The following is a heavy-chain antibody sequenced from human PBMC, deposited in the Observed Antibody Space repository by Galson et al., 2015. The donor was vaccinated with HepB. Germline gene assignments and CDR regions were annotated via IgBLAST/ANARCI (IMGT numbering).Heavy chain of an antibody. J-gene: IGHJ6*02. CDR3: ARIWYSSPTSYGMDV. CDR1: GFSLSTTAMC. V-gene: IGHV2-70*11. Sequence: PALVKPTQTLTLTCTFSGFSLSTTAMCVSWIRQPPGKVLEWLARIDWDDDKYYSTSLKTRLTISKDTSKNQVVLTMTNMDPVDTATYYCARIWYSSPTSYGMDVWGQGTTVTVSS. CDR2: IDWDDDK. D-gene: IGHD6-19*01.